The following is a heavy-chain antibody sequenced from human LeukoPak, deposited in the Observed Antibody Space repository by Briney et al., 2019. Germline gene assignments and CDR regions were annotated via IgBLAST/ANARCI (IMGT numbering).Heavy chain of an antibody. CDR3: ARRRKVAATGDAFDV. CDR1: DGSINNHY. CDR2: VYYSGSI. J-gene: IGHJ3*01. Sequence: PSETLSLTCTVSDGSINNHYWNWIQQPPGKGLEWIGYVYYSGSINYNPSLKSRVTISVDTSKTHFSLKLNSVTAADTAVYYCARRRKVAATGDAFDVWGQGTVVTVSS. V-gene: IGHV4-59*08. D-gene: IGHD5-12*01.